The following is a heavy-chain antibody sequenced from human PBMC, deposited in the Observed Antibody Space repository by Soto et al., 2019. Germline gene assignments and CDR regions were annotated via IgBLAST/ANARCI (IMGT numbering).Heavy chain of an antibody. CDR3: FFQAEDGIRDVRSVSAFLLNRSSDL. V-gene: IGHV4-59*01. Sequence: NGLEWIGYLYYSGSTNYNPSLKSRVTISVDTSKNQFALTLSSVTAADTAVYYFFFQAEDGIRDVRSVSAFLLNRSSDL. D-gene: IGHD3-10*02. J-gene: IGHJ2*01. CDR2: LYYSGST.